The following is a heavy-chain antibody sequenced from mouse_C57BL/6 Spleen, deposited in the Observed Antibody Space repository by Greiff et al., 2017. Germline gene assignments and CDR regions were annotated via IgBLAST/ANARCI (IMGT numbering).Heavy chain of an antibody. CDR3: AKAITTVVAENCAY. J-gene: IGHJ3*01. CDR1: GYTFTTYW. Sequence: QVQLKQPGAELVQPGASVKLSCKASGYTFTTYWLDWMKPNPGQGLEWIGMIHPNSGGTNYNDTFKCKATLTVDKSSISAYMQLSSLTSEDSAVYYCAKAITTVVAENCAYWGQGTLVTVSA. V-gene: IGHV1-64*01. D-gene: IGHD1-1*01. CDR2: IHPNSGGT.